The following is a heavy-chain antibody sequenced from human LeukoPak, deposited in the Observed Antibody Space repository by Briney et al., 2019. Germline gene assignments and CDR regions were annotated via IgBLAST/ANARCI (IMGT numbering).Heavy chain of an antibody. Sequence: SETLSLTCTVSGGSISSYYWSWIRQPPGKGLEWIANIYHTGSTNYNPSLSSRVTISIDTTKNQFSLKLTSVTAADTAVYYCARRGRNSSGWQDYLWGQGTLVTVSS. J-gene: IGHJ4*02. CDR2: IYHTGST. CDR1: GGSISSYY. D-gene: IGHD6-25*01. V-gene: IGHV4-59*01. CDR3: ARRGRNSSGWQDYL.